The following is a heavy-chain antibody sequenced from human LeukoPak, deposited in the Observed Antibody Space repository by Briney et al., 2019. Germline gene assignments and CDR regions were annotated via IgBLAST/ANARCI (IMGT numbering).Heavy chain of an antibody. CDR2: ITWNSGTI. CDR3: AKDVRSSGWYYFDY. J-gene: IGHJ4*02. V-gene: IGHV3-9*03. CDR1: GFTFDDYG. Sequence: PGGSLRLSCAASGFTFDDYGMSWVRQAPGKGLEGVSGITWNSGTIGYADSVKGRFTISRDNAKNSLYLQMNSLRAEDMALYYCAKDVRSSGWYYFDYWGQGTLVTVSS. D-gene: IGHD6-19*01.